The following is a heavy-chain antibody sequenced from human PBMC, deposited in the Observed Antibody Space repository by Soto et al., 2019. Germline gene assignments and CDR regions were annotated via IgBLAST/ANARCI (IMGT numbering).Heavy chain of an antibody. J-gene: IGHJ4*02. V-gene: IGHV2-5*02. D-gene: IGHD3-16*01. CDR2: IYWDDAK. Sequence: QITLKESGPTLVKPTQTLTLTCTFSGFSLSTSGVGVGWIRQPPGKALEWLARIYWDDAKHYSPSLKSSLTITKDTPKNQGVLRMTNMDPVDTATYYCSHKGGGDRILDYWGQGTLVTVSS. CDR3: SHKGGGDRILDY. CDR1: GFSLSTSGVG.